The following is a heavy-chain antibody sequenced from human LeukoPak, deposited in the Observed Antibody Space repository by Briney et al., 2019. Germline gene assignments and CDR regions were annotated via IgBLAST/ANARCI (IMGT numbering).Heavy chain of an antibody. CDR2: KNPNSGNT. V-gene: IGHV1-8*01. Sequence: ASVKVSCKASGYTFTSYDINWVRQATGQGLEWMGWKNPNSGNTGYAQKFQGRVTMTRNTSISTAYMELSSLRSEDTAVYYCARVPTRYCSGGSCFIGGYWGQGTLVTVSS. CDR3: ARVPTRYCSGGSCFIGGY. J-gene: IGHJ4*02. CDR1: GYTFTSYD. D-gene: IGHD2-15*01.